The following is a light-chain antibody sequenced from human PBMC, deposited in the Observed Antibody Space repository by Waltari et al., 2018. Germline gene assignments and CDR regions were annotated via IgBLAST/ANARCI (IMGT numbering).Light chain of an antibody. CDR3: AAWDDSLSAV. Sequence: SYVLTQPPSVSVAPGQTARIACGGNNIGSKRVQWCQQKPGQAPVLVVYDDTDRPSGIPERFSGSKSGTSASLAISGLRSEDEADYYCAAWDDSLSAVFGGGTKLTVL. CDR2: DDT. CDR1: NIGSKR. V-gene: IGLV3-21*02. J-gene: IGLJ2*01.